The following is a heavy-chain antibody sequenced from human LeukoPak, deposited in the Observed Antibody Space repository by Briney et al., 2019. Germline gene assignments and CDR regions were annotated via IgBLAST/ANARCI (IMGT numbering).Heavy chain of an antibody. CDR3: AKHEGSYYDKSGYTFDF. CDR1: GGSFSGYY. V-gene: IGHV4-39*01. D-gene: IGHD3-22*01. J-gene: IGHJ4*02. Sequence: SETLSLTCAVYGGSFSGYYWGWIRQPPGKGLEWIGSIHSSGNTYYNPSLKSRVTVSVDTSKNHFSLKLSSVTAADRAVYYCAKHEGSYYDKSGYTFDFWGQGTLVTVSS. CDR2: IHSSGNT.